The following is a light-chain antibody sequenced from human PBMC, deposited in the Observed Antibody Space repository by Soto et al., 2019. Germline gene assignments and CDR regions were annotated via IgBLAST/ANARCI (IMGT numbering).Light chain of an antibody. J-gene: IGLJ2*01. CDR3: SSYTSSSTLVV. CDR2: DVS. CDR1: SSDVGGYNY. Sequence: QSALTQPASVSGSPGQSITISCTGTSSDVGGYNYVPWYQQHPGKAPKLMIYDVSNRPSGVSNRLSGSKSGNTASLTISGLQAEDEADYYCSSYTSSSTLVVFGGGTKLTVL. V-gene: IGLV2-14*01.